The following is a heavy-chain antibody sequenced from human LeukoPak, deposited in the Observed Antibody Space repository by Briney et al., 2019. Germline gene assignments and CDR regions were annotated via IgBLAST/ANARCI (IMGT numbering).Heavy chain of an antibody. D-gene: IGHD6-13*01. CDR3: ARRIAAAGNLYYYYYMDV. V-gene: IGHV1-69*06. J-gene: IGHJ6*03. CDR1: GGTFNSYA. Sequence: GASVKVSCKASGGTFNSYAISWVRQAPGQGLEWMGGIIPIFGTANYAQKFQGRVTITADKSTSTAYMELSSLRSEDTAVYYCARRIAAAGNLYYYYYMDVWGKGTTVTVSS. CDR2: IIPIFGTA.